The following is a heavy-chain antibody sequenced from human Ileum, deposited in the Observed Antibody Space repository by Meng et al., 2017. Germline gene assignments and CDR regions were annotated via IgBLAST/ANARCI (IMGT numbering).Heavy chain of an antibody. CDR2: ICYSGNT. CDR1: VGSISSSRHC. V-gene: IGHV4-39*01. CDR3: ARRTGEVDLLDY. Sequence: QLQLQESGPGLVKPSETLSRMGTVSVGSISSSRHCCDWIRQPPGKGLEWIGSICYSGNTYYNPSLKSRVSMSVDTSKKQISLKLNSVTAADTAVYYCARRTGEVDLLDYWGQGTLVTVSS. D-gene: IGHD7-27*01. J-gene: IGHJ4*02.